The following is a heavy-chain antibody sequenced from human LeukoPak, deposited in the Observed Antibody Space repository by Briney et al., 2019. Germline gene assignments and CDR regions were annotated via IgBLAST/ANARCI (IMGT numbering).Heavy chain of an antibody. CDR2: IKQDGSEK. J-gene: IGHJ6*03. D-gene: IGHD4-11*01. V-gene: IGHV3-7*01. CDR1: GFTFSSYW. Sequence: GGSLRLSCAASGFTFSSYWMSWVRQAPGKGLEWVANIKQDGSEKYYVDSVKGRFTISRDNAKNSLYLQMNSLRAEDTAVYYCARVVDYSRFYYYYMDVWGKGTTVTVSS. CDR3: ARVVDYSRFYYYYMDV.